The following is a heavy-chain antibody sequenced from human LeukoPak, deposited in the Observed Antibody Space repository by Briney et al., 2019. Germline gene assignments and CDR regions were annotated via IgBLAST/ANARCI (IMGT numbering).Heavy chain of an antibody. J-gene: IGHJ3*02. D-gene: IGHD1-14*01. V-gene: IGHV3-30*18. CDR2: ISNDGSTK. CDR3: AKERSPRNAFDI. Sequence: PGGSLRLSCAASGFTFSSYGMHWVRQAPGKGLEWVAVISNDGSTKYYADSVKGRFTISRDNSKNTLFLQMNSLRTEDTAVYYCAKERSPRNAFDIWGQGTMVTVSS. CDR1: GFTFSSYG.